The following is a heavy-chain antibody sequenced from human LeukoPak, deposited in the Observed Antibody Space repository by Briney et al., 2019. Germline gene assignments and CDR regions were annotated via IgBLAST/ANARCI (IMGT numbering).Heavy chain of an antibody. V-gene: IGHV3-9*01. Sequence: PGRSLRLSCAASGFTFDDYAMHWVRQAPGKGLEWVSGISWNSGSIGYADSVKGRFTISRDNAKNSLYLQMNSLRAEDTALYYCAKGTKHGYNEILFDYWGQGTLVTVSS. J-gene: IGHJ4*02. CDR3: AKGTKHGYNEILFDY. CDR2: ISWNSGSI. D-gene: IGHD5-24*01. CDR1: GFTFDDYA.